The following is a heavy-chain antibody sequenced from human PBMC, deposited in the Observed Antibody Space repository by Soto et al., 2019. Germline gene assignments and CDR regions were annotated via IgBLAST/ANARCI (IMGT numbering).Heavy chain of an antibody. CDR2: ISGSGGST. J-gene: IGHJ4*02. CDR3: AKARYGDGRGFDY. D-gene: IGHD4-17*01. CDR1: GFTFRNNA. V-gene: IGHV3-23*01. Sequence: EVQLLESGGGLVQPWGSLRLSCAASGFTFRNNAMNWVRQAPGKVLEWVSTISGSGGSTYYADSVKGRFTISRENSKDTLYLQMNSLRAGDKAVYYCAKARYGDGRGFDYWGQGTLVTVSS.